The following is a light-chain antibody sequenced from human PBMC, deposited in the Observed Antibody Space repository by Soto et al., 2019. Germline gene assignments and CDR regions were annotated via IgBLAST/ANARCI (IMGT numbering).Light chain of an antibody. J-gene: IGKJ2*01. CDR2: DAS. CDR3: QQTYMVPYT. CDR1: QDISNS. V-gene: IGKV1-33*01. Sequence: DIQMTQSPSSLSASVGDRVTVTCQASQDISNSLNWYQHKPGEAPRLLIYDASNLEAGVPSRFSGSGLATDFTLTINTLQPEDFAVYFCQQTYMVPYTFGQGTKVDIK.